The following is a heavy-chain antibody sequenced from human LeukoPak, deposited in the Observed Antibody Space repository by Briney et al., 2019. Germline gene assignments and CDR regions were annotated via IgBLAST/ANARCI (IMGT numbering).Heavy chain of an antibody. J-gene: IGHJ4*02. CDR2: ISSSSSYI. Sequence: GWSLRLSCAASGFTFSSYSMNWVRQAPGKGLEWVSSISSSSSYIYYPDSVKGRFTISRDNAKNSLYLQMNSLRAEDTAVYYCARAVTRYYFDYWGQGTLVTVSS. CDR3: ARAVTRYYFDY. D-gene: IGHD4-11*01. CDR1: GFTFSSYS. V-gene: IGHV3-21*01.